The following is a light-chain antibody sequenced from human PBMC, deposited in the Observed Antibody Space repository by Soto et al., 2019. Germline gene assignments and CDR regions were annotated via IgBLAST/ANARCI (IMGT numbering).Light chain of an antibody. J-gene: IGLJ1*01. CDR2: GVT. CDR1: SSDVGAYNY. CDR3: NSYTTRSTYV. V-gene: IGLV2-14*01. Sequence: QSVLTQPASVSGSPGQSITISCTGTSSDVGAYNYVSWYQQHPGKAPKLLIYGVTNRPSGVSNCCSGSKSGNPASLTISGLQAEDEADYYCNSYTTRSTYVCGTGTKVTVL.